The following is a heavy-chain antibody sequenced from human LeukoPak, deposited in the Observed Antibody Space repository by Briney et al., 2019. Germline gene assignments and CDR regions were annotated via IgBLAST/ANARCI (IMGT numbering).Heavy chain of an antibody. Sequence: PSETLSLTCTVSGGSISSYYWSWIRQPPGKGLEWIGYIYYSGSTNYNPSLKSRVTISVDTSKNQFSLKLSSVTAADTAVYYCARDRRAGYSSGWYPEARYDYWGQGTLVTVSS. J-gene: IGHJ4*02. D-gene: IGHD6-19*01. V-gene: IGHV4-59*12. CDR3: ARDRRAGYSSGWYPEARYDY. CDR1: GGSISSYY. CDR2: IYYSGST.